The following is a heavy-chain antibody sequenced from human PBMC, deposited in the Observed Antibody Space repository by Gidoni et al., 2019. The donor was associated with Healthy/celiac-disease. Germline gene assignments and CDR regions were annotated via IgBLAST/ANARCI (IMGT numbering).Heavy chain of an antibody. CDR2: IYSGGST. D-gene: IGHD6-13*01. V-gene: IGHV3-66*01. J-gene: IGHJ6*02. CDR1: GFTVSSNY. Sequence: EVQLVESGGGLVQPGGSLRISCAASGFTVSSNYMSWVRQAPGKGLEWFSVIYSGGSTYYADSVKGRFTISRDNSKNTLYLQMNSLRAEDTAVYYCARDLRSSSWYGMDVWGQGTTVTVSS. CDR3: ARDLRSSSWYGMDV.